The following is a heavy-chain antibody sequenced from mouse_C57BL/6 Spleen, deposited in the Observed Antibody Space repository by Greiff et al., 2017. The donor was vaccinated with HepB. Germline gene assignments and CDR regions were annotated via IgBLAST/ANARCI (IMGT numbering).Heavy chain of an antibody. D-gene: IGHD2-5*01. CDR1: GYAFSSYW. CDR2: IYPGDGDT. Sequence: VQLQQSGAELVKPGASVKISCKASGYAFSSYWMNWVKQRPGKGLEWIGQIYPGDGDTNYNGKFKGKATLTADKSSSTAYMQLSSLTSEDPAVYFWARWADYSSYGAVDYSVQGTSVTVSS. J-gene: IGHJ4*01. CDR3: ARWADYSSYGAVDY. V-gene: IGHV1-80*01.